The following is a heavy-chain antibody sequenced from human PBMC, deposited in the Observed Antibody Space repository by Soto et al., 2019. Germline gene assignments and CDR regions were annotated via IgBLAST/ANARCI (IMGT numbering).Heavy chain of an antibody. V-gene: IGHV3-33*01. CDR3: ARDASIKDFWSGYGFDY. CDR1: GFTFSSYG. Sequence: GESLKISCAASGFTFSSYGMHWVRQAPGKGLEWVAVIWYDGSNKYYADSVKGRFTISRDNSKNTLYLKMNSLRAEDTAVYYCARDASIKDFWSGYGFDYWGQGTLVTVSS. J-gene: IGHJ4*02. D-gene: IGHD3-3*01. CDR2: IWYDGSNK.